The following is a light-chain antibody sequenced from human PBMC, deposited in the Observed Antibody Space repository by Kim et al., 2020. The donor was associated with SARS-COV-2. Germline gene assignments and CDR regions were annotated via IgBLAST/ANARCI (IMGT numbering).Light chain of an antibody. J-gene: IGKJ4*01. V-gene: IGKV3D-15*01. CDR2: HAF. CDR1: QSNGTD. CDR3: QQYNDWPLT. Sequence: LSPGERATLSCTASQSNGTDLAGYQQKPGQAPRLLIYHAFTRATGIPARISGSGSGTEFTLTISSLQSEDFAVYYCQQYNDWPLTFGGGTKVDIK.